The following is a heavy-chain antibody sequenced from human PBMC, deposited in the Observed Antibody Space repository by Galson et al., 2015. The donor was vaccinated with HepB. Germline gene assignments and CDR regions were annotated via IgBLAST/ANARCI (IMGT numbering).Heavy chain of an antibody. CDR2: ISYDGSNK. V-gene: IGHV3-30*18. Sequence: SLRLSCAASGFTFSSYGMHWVRQAPGKGLEWVAVISYDGSNKYYADSVKGRFTISRDNSKNTLYLQMNSLRAEDTAVYYCAKENRQLGLFDYWGQGTLVTVSS. CDR3: AKENRQLGLFDY. J-gene: IGHJ4*02. D-gene: IGHD6-13*01. CDR1: GFTFSSYG.